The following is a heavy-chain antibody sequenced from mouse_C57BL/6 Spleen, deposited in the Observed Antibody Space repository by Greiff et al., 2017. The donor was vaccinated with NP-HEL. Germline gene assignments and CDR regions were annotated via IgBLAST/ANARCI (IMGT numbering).Heavy chain of an antibody. D-gene: IGHD1-2*01. CDR3: ARVTATRDYAMDY. CDR1: GYAFSSSW. Sequence: QVQLKQSGPELVKPGASVKISCKASGYAFSSSWMNWVKQRPGKGLEWIGRLYPGDGDTNYNGKFKGKATLTADKSSSTAYMQLSSLTSADSAVYFCARVTATRDYAMDYWGQGTSVTVSS. CDR2: LYPGDGDT. J-gene: IGHJ4*01. V-gene: IGHV1-82*01.